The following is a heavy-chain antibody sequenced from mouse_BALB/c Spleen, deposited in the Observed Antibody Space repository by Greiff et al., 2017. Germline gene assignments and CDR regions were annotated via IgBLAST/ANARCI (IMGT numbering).Heavy chain of an antibody. CDR1: GYTFTSYY. V-gene: IGHV1S56*01. CDR2: IYPGNVNT. Sequence: VKLQESGPELVKPGASVRISCKASGYTFTSYYIHWVKQRPGQGLEWIGWIYPGNVNTKYNEKFKGKATLTADKSSSTAYMQLSSLTSEDSAVYFCAKGLWLRRGDYFDYWGQGTTLTVSS. D-gene: IGHD2-2*01. J-gene: IGHJ2*01. CDR3: AKGLWLRRGDYFDY.